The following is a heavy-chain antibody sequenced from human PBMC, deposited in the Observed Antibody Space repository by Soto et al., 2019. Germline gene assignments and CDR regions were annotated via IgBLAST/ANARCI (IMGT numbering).Heavy chain of an antibody. J-gene: IGHJ4*02. CDR3: ARGPALRYYDMSGYRGSFEY. V-gene: IGHV1-46*01. Sequence: QVQLVQSGAEVVKPGASLTISCRASGYTVSSFYLHWVRQAPGQGLAWMGVMRPSDGSTNYAQKFQGRVTMTRATSTNTVYMDLSSLRSDNTAVYYCARGPALRYYDMSGYRGSFEYWGLGTLVTVSS. CDR1: GYTVSSFY. D-gene: IGHD3-22*01. CDR2: MRPSDGST.